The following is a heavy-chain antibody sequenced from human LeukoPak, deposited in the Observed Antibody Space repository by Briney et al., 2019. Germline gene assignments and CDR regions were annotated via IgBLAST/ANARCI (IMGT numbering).Heavy chain of an antibody. D-gene: IGHD2-2*01. Sequence: SETLSLTCTVSGGSISSHYWSWIRQPPGKGLEWIGYIYNSGSTNYNPSLKSRVTISVDTSKNQFSLKLSSVTAADTAVYYCASENCSGTSCSSFDYWGQGTLVTVSS. CDR2: IYNSGST. J-gene: IGHJ4*02. V-gene: IGHV4-59*08. CDR3: ASENCSGTSCSSFDY. CDR1: GGSISSHY.